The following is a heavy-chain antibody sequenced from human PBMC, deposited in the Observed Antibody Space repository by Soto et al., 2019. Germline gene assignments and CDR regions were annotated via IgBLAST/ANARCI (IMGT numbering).Heavy chain of an antibody. CDR1: GGSISSGNYV. D-gene: IGHD3-3*01. J-gene: IGHJ6*03. Sequence: SETLSLTCTVSGGSISSGNYVWAWIRQSPGKGLEWIGRIYYTGATYYNPSLKSRVTISVDTSKNQFSLKLSSVTAADTAVYYCARGIYDFSAPGYYYYYMDVWGKGTTVTVSS. CDR3: ARGIYDFSAPGYYYYYMDV. CDR2: IYYTGAT. V-gene: IGHV4-39*07.